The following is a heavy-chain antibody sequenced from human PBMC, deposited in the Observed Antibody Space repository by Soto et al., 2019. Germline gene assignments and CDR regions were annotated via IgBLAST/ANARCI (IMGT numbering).Heavy chain of an antibody. CDR2: ISSSSSTI. CDR1: GFTFSSYS. CDR3: AGEGLDSSSWYERENWFDP. Sequence: GGSLRLSCAASGFTFSSYSMNWVRQAPGKGLEWVSYISSSSSTIYYADSVKGRFTISRDKAKNSLYLQMNSLRAEDTAVYYCAGEGLDSSSWYERENWFDPWGQGTLVTVSS. V-gene: IGHV3-48*01. D-gene: IGHD6-13*01. J-gene: IGHJ5*02.